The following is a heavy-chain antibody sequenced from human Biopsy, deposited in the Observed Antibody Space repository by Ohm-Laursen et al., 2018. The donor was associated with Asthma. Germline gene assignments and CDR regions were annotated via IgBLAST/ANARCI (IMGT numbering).Heavy chain of an antibody. CDR3: ARDYDGEYVQRHLPLAY. D-gene: IGHD4-17*01. CDR2: IIPFYGTA. V-gene: IGHV1-69*15. J-gene: IGHJ4*02. Sequence: SSVKVSCKASGGTFSTFGISWVRQAPGQGLEWMGRIIPFYGTATYAQNFQGRLTLTADESTSTAYMELSSLRSEDTAVYFCARDYDGEYVQRHLPLAYWGQGTLVTVSS. CDR1: GGTFSTFG.